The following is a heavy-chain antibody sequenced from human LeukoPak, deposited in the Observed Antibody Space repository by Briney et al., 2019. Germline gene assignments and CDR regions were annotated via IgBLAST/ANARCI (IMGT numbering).Heavy chain of an antibody. D-gene: IGHD3-9*01. J-gene: IGHJ4*02. CDR1: GGSISSYF. Sequence: PSETLSLTCTVSGGSISSYFWSWVRQPPGKGLEWIGYIFRSGSSNYNPSLKSRITISVDTSKDQFSLKLSSVTAADTAVYFCARLNILTGYYFDYWGQGTLVTVSS. CDR2: IFRSGSS. V-gene: IGHV4-4*09. CDR3: ARLNILTGYYFDY.